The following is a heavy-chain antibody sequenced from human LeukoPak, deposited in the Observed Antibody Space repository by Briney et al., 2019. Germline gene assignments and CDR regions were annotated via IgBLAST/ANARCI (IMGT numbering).Heavy chain of an antibody. D-gene: IGHD6-19*01. Sequence: GGSLRLSCAASGFTFSSYYMHWVRQVPGKGLVWVSRINTDGSSTNYADSVKGRFTISRDNAKNTLYLQMNSLRAEDTAVYYCAREGEAVAGIDYWGQGTLVTVSS. J-gene: IGHJ4*02. CDR3: AREGEAVAGIDY. CDR1: GFTFSSYY. V-gene: IGHV3-74*01. CDR2: INTDGSST.